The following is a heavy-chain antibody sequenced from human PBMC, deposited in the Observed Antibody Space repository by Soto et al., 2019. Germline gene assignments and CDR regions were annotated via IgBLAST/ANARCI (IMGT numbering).Heavy chain of an antibody. V-gene: IGHV3-23*01. J-gene: IGHJ3*02. CDR3: AKDYVFWSGSNTGTEADAIDI. CDR1: GFTFSSYA. Sequence: GGSLRLSCAASGFTFSSYAMSWVRQAPGKGLEWVSAISGSGGSTYYADSVKGRFTISRDNSKNTLYLQMNSLRAEDTAVYYFAKDYVFWSGSNTGTEADAIDIWGQGTMVTVSS. CDR2: ISGSGGST. D-gene: IGHD3-3*01.